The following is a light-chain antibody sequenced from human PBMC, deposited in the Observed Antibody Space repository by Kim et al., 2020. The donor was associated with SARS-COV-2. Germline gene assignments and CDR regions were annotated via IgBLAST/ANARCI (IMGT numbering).Light chain of an antibody. V-gene: IGLV1-44*01. CDR1: SSNIRSNI. CDR2: SNK. J-gene: IGLJ2*01. Sequence: GQGVPSSCSGSSSNIRSNIVNWYRQFPGAAPELLMYSNKQRPSGVSDRFSGSKSATSASLSISGLQSEDEAYYYCAAWDDSLNGVIFGGGTQLTVL. CDR3: AAWDDSLNGVI.